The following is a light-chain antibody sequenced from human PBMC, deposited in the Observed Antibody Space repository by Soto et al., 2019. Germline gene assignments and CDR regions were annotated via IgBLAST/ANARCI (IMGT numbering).Light chain of an antibody. CDR3: QQYDNLP. Sequence: DIQMTQSPSSLSASVGERVTITCQASHGISKSLNWCQQKPGKAPNLLIYGASNLETGVPSRFRGSGSGTDFTFTISSLQHKDIAAYYCQQYDNLPVGGGTKVEIK. CDR1: HGISKS. CDR2: GAS. J-gene: IGKJ4*01. V-gene: IGKV1-33*01.